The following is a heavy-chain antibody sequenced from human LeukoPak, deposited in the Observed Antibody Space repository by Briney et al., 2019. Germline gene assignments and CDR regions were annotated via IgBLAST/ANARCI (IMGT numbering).Heavy chain of an antibody. CDR3: ARAKKYYYDSSTSPTLVFDI. V-gene: IGHV1-69*04. Sequence: ASVKVSCKASGGTFSSYAISWVRQAPGQGLEWMGRIIPILGIANYAQKFQGRVTITADKSTSTAYMELRSLRSDDTAVYYCARAKKYYYDSSTSPTLVFDIWGQGTMLTVSS. CDR1: GGTFSSYA. CDR2: IIPILGIA. D-gene: IGHD3-22*01. J-gene: IGHJ3*02.